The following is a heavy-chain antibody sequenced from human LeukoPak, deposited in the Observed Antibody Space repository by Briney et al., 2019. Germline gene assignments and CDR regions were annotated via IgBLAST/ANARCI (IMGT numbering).Heavy chain of an antibody. CDR3: ARGYCSGDCFTLFDY. CDR2: INPNSGDT. Sequence: PSVKVSFKASGYTFTAYYMHWVRHAPGLGLELLGWINPNSGDTKYAQKFQGRVTMTRDTSISTAYMDLSSLRSDDTAVYYCARGYCSGDCFTLFDYWGQGTLVTVSS. J-gene: IGHJ4*02. D-gene: IGHD2-21*02. CDR1: GYTFTAYY. V-gene: IGHV1-2*02.